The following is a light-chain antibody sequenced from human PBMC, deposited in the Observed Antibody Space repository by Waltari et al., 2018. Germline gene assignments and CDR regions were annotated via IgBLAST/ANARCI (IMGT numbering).Light chain of an antibody. CDR2: CAS. J-gene: IGKJ1*01. V-gene: IGKV3-20*01. CDR3: QNHERLPAV. Sequence: DIVLTQSPGTLSLSPGERATLSCRASQSIGRYLIWYQQKPGQAPRLLIYCASTRAAGIPDRFSGSGSGTDFSLTISRLEPEDFAVYYCQNHERLPAVFGRGTKVEIK. CDR1: QSIGRY.